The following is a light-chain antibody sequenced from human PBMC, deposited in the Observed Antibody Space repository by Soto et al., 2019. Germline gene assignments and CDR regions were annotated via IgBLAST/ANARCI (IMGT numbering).Light chain of an antibody. CDR1: SSDVGSSNL. CDR3: CSFARSTTFYV. Sequence: QSVLTQPASVSGSPGQSITISCSGTSSDVGSSNLVSWYQQHPGKAPKLIIFEGDRRPSGVSGRFSGSKSGNTASLTISRLQAEDEADYYCCSFARSTTFYVFGTGTKVTVL. J-gene: IGLJ1*01. CDR2: EGD. V-gene: IGLV2-23*01.